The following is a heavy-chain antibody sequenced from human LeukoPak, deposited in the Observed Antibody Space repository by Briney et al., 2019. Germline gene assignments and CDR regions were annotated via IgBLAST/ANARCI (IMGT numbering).Heavy chain of an antibody. CDR3: ARVCSGGSCYPGGFDY. D-gene: IGHD2-15*01. V-gene: IGHV1-18*01. CDR2: ISAYNGNT. Sequence: ASVKVSCKASGYTFTSYGISWVRQAPGQGLEWMGWISAYNGNTNYAQKLQGRVTMTTDTSTSTAYMELRSLRSDDAAVYYCARVCSGGSCYPGGFDYWGQGTPVTVSS. CDR1: GYTFTSYG. J-gene: IGHJ4*02.